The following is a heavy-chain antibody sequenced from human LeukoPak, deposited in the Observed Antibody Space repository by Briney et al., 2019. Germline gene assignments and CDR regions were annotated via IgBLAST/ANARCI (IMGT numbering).Heavy chain of an antibody. CDR3: ARGRCVGSTNCYYFDS. CDR2: ISAYNGNT. J-gene: IGHJ4*02. Sequence: ASVKVSCKASGYTFTSYGISWVRQAPGQGLEWMGWISAYNGNTNYAQKLQGRVTMTTDTSTSTAYMELRSLRSEDTAVYYCARGRCVGSTNCYYFDSWGQGTLVTVSS. D-gene: IGHD2-2*01. CDR1: GYTFTSYG. V-gene: IGHV1-18*01.